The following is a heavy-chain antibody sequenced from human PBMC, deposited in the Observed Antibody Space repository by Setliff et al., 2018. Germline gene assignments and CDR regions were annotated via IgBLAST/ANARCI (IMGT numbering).Heavy chain of an antibody. J-gene: IGHJ5*02. CDR1: GSSISSSTYY. V-gene: IGHV4-39*07. Sequence: SETLSLTCTVSGSSISSSTYYWGWISQPPGKGLEWIGSIYYSGSTYYNPSPKSRVTISVDTSKNQFSLKRSSVTAADTAVYYCASRNGEKFDPWRKGTLVTVSS. CDR3: ASRNGEKFDP. CDR2: IYYSGST.